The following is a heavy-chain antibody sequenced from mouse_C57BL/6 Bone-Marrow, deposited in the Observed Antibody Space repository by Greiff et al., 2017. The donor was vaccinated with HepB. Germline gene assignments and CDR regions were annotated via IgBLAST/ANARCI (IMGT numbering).Heavy chain of an antibody. J-gene: IGHJ3*01. V-gene: IGHV1-55*01. Sequence: VQLQQPGAELVKPGASVKMSCKASGYTFTSYWITWVKQRPGQGLEWIGDIYPGSGSTNYNEKFKSKATLTVDTSSSTAYMQLSSLTSEDSAVYYCARSGKDDYAPVAYWGQGTLVTVSA. CDR3: ARSGKDDYAPVAY. CDR2: IYPGSGST. CDR1: GYTFTSYW. D-gene: IGHD2-4*01.